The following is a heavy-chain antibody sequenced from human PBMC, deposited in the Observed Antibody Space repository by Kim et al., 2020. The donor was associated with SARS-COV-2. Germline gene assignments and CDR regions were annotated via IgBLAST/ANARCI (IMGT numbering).Heavy chain of an antibody. J-gene: IGHJ3*02. Sequence: LSLTCTVSGGSISSGGYYWSWIRQHPGKGLEWSGYIYYSGSTYYNPSLKSRVTISVDTSKNQFSLKLSSVTAADTAVYYCARARLGVVATIDTFDIWGQGTMVTVSS. CDR3: ARARLGVVATIDTFDI. V-gene: IGHV4-31*03. CDR2: IYYSGST. CDR1: GGSISSGGYY. D-gene: IGHD5-12*01.